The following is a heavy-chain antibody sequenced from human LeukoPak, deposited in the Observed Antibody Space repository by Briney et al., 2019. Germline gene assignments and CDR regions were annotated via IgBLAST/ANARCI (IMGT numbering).Heavy chain of an antibody. J-gene: IGHJ6*03. Sequence: PSQTLSLTCTVSGGSISSDIYYWNWVRQPAGQGVEWIGRISSTGSTNYNPSLKSRVTMSVDTSKNQFSLKLSSVTAADTAVYYCAREQKLAMIVVAHYMDVWGKGTTVTVSS. CDR1: GGSISSDIYY. V-gene: IGHV4-61*02. CDR3: AREQKLAMIVVAHYMDV. CDR2: ISSTGST. D-gene: IGHD3-22*01.